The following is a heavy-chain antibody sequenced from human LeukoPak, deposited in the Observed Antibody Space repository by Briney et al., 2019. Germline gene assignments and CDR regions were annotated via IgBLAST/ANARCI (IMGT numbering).Heavy chain of an antibody. CDR1: GGTFSSYA. CDR2: IIPIFGTA. Sequence: SVKVSCKASGGTFSSYAISWVRQAPGQGLEWMGGIIPIFGTANYAQKFQGRVTITADESTSTAYMELSSLRSEDTAVYYCARDSGFYYNSSGSFDYWGQGTLVTVSS. CDR3: ARDSGFYYNSSGSFDY. D-gene: IGHD3-22*01. J-gene: IGHJ4*02. V-gene: IGHV1-69*13.